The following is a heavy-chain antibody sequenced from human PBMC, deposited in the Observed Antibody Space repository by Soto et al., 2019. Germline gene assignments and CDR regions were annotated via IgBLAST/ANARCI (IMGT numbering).Heavy chain of an antibody. CDR2: IYPGDSDT. D-gene: IGHD6-19*01. Sequence: GESLKISCKGSGYSFTSYWIGWVRQMPGKGLEWMGIIYPGDSDTRYSPSFQGQVTISADKSISTAYLQWSSLKASDTAMYYCARHFGHWLATNYYYYGMDVWGQGTTVTVSS. J-gene: IGHJ6*02. CDR1: GYSFTSYW. V-gene: IGHV5-51*01. CDR3: ARHFGHWLATNYYYYGMDV.